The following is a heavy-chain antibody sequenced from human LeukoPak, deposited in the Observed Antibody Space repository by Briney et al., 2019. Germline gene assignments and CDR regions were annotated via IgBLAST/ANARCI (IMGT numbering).Heavy chain of an antibody. CDR3: ARGGFDYVWGSYRPLDY. Sequence: PGGSLRLSCAASGFTFSSYSMNWVRQAPGKGLEWVSYISSSSSTIYYADSVKDRFTISRDNAMNSLYLQMNSLRAEDTAVYYCARGGFDYVWGSYRPLDYWGQGTLVTVSS. CDR2: ISSSSSTI. CDR1: GFTFSSYS. V-gene: IGHV3-48*01. J-gene: IGHJ4*02. D-gene: IGHD3-16*02.